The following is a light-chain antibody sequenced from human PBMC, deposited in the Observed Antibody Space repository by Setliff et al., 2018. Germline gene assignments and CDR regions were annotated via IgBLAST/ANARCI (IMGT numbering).Light chain of an antibody. CDR3: AAWDDSLSGPV. Sequence: QSALTQPPSASGSPGQSVTISCTGSSSNIGAGYDVHWYQQLPGTAPKLLIYGNSNRPSGVPDRFSGSKSGTSASLAITGLQAEDGADYYCAAWDDSLSGPVFGGGTKVTVL. V-gene: IGLV1-40*01. CDR1: SSNIGAGYD. J-gene: IGLJ2*01. CDR2: GNS.